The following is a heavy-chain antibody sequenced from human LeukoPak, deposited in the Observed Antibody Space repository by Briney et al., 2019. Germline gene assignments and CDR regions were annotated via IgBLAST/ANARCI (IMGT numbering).Heavy chain of an antibody. CDR1: GYTFTGYY. V-gene: IGHV1-2*02. CDR3: ARPGIAVAGQRGYFDY. D-gene: IGHD6-19*01. CDR2: INPNSGGT. J-gene: IGHJ4*02. Sequence: ASVKVSCKASGYTFTGYYMHWVRQAPGQGLEWMGWINPNSGGTNYAQKFQGRVTMTRDTSISTAYMELSRLRPDDTAVYYCARPGIAVAGQRGYFDYWGQGTLVTVSS.